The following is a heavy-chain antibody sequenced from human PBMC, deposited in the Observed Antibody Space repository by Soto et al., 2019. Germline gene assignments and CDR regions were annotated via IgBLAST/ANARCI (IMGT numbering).Heavy chain of an antibody. CDR1: GFTFSSYA. Sequence: GGSLRLSCAASGFTFSSYAMHWVRQAPGKGLEWVAVISYDGSNKYYADSVKGRFTISRDNSKNTLYLQMNSLRAEDTAVYYCARDFNRDYYYYGMDVWGQGTTVTVSS. V-gene: IGHV3-30-3*01. J-gene: IGHJ6*02. CDR3: ARDFNRDYYYYGMDV. CDR2: ISYDGSNK. D-gene: IGHD3-10*01.